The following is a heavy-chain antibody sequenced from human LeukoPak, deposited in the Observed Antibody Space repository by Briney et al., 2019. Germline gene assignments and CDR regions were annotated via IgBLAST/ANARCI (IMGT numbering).Heavy chain of an antibody. Sequence: PSETLSLTCTVSGGSISSSSYYWGWIRQPLGKGLEWIGSIYYSGSTYYNPSLKSRVTISVDTSKNQFSLKLSSVTAADMAVYYCARQGVSTMIVVALPLYMDVWGKGTTVTISS. V-gene: IGHV4-39*01. CDR1: GGSISSSSYY. D-gene: IGHD3-22*01. J-gene: IGHJ6*03. CDR3: ARQGVSTMIVVALPLYMDV. CDR2: IYYSGST.